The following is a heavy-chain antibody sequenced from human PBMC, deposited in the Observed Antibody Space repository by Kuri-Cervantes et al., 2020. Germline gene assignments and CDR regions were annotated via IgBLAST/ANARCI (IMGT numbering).Heavy chain of an antibody. V-gene: IGHV3-30-3*01. Sequence: GGSLRLSCAASGFTFSSYAMHWVRQAPGKRLEWVAVISYDGSNKYYADSVKGRFTISRDNSKNTLYLQMNSLRAEDTAVYYCARGLYDSSGYYYWGQGTLVTVSS. J-gene: IGHJ4*02. CDR3: ARGLYDSSGYYY. CDR1: GFTFSSYA. CDR2: ISYDGSNK. D-gene: IGHD3-22*01.